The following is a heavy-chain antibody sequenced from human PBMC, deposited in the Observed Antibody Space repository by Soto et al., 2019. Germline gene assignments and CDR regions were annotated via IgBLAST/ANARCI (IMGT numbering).Heavy chain of an antibody. CDR3: ARERIAAAGPFDY. CDR2: IYYSGST. Sequence: PSETLSLTCTVSGGSISSGDYYWSWIRQPPGKGLEWIGYIYYSGSTYYNPSLKSRVTISVDTSKNQFSLKLSSVTAADTAVYYCARERIAAAGPFDYLGQGTLVTVSS. J-gene: IGHJ4*02. CDR1: GGSISSGDYY. V-gene: IGHV4-30-4*01. D-gene: IGHD6-13*01.